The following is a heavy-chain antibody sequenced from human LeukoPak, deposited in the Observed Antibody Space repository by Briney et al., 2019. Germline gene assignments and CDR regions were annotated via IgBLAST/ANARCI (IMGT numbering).Heavy chain of an antibody. J-gene: IGHJ5*02. Sequence: SETLSLTCSVSGGSISNKSYYWGWIRQPPGKGLEWIGEINHSGSTNYNPSLKSRVTISVDTSKNQFSLKLSSMTAADTAVYYCARDRANNWFDPWGQGTLVTVSS. V-gene: IGHV4-39*07. CDR2: INHSGST. CDR1: GGSISNKSYY. CDR3: ARDRANNWFDP.